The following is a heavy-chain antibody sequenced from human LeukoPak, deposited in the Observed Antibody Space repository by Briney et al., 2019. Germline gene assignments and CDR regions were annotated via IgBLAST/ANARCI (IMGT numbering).Heavy chain of an antibody. Sequence: GRSLRLSCAASGFTFDDYAMHWVRQAPGKGLEWVSGISWNSGGIGYADSVKGRFAISRDNAKNSLYLQMNSLRAEDTALYYCAKDRSGWYGFDYWGQGTLVTVSS. CDR3: AKDRSGWYGFDY. CDR1: GFTFDDYA. V-gene: IGHV3-9*01. CDR2: ISWNSGGI. J-gene: IGHJ4*02. D-gene: IGHD6-19*01.